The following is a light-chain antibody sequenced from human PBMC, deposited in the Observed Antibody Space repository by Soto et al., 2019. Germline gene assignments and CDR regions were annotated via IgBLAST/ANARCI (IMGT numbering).Light chain of an antibody. CDR1: QSLLHSDGYNY. V-gene: IGKV2-28*01. CDR3: MQAVQLPPT. CDR2: LGS. J-gene: IGKJ4*01. Sequence: DIVMTQSPLSLPVTPGEPASISCRSSQSLLHSDGYNYLDWYLQKPGQSPQLLIYLGSNRASGGXDXXSGSGSGTDFTLKISRVEAEDVGVYYCMQAVQLPPTFGGGTKVEIK.